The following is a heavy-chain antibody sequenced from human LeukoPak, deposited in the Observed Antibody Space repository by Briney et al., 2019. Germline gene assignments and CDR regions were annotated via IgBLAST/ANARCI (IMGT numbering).Heavy chain of an antibody. CDR3: ARKRRYDILTGYYPYYFDY. J-gene: IGHJ4*02. Sequence: SETLSLTCAVYGGSFSGYYWSWIRQPPGKGLEWIGEINHSGSTNYNPSLKSRVTISVDTSKNQFSLKLSSVTAADTAVYYYARKRRYDILTGYYPYYFDYWGQGALVTVSS. V-gene: IGHV4-34*01. D-gene: IGHD3-9*01. CDR2: INHSGST. CDR1: GGSFSGYY.